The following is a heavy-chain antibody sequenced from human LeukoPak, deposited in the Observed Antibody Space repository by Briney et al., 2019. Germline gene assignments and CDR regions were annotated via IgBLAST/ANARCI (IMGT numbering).Heavy chain of an antibody. D-gene: IGHD2-15*01. CDR1: GFTVSSNY. J-gene: IGHJ4*02. Sequence: GGSLRLSCAASGFTVSSNYMNWVRQAPGKGLEWVSVIYSGGSTYYADSVKGRFTISRDNSKNTLYLQMNSLRAEDTAVYYCARDGYPYCRGGSCLDYWGQGTLVTVSS. CDR3: ARDGYPYCRGGSCLDY. V-gene: IGHV3-66*02. CDR2: IYSGGST.